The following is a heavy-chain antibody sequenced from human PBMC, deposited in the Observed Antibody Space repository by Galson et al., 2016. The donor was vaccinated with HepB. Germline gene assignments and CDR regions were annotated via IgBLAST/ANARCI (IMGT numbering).Heavy chain of an antibody. CDR1: GGFINAGGYS. V-gene: IGHV4-30-2*01. J-gene: IGHJ4*02. Sequence: LSLTCAISGGFINAGGYSWTWIRQPPGKGLEWIGFISQDGRTDYNPSLRSRVTISLDRSNNRFSLNLTSVTAADTAMYYCARESSSEDVYFDNWGRGTLVTITS. CDR3: ARESSSEDVYFDN. CDR2: ISQDGRT. D-gene: IGHD6-19*01.